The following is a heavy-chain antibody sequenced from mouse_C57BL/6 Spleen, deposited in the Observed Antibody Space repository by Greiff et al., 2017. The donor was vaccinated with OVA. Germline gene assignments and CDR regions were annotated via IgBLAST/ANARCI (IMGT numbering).Heavy chain of an antibody. CDR1: GYTFTDYN. V-gene: IGHV1-22*01. CDR3: ARSDDYGYYYAMDY. J-gene: IGHJ4*01. D-gene: IGHD2-4*01. Sequence: EVKLQESGPELVKPGASVKMSCKASGYTFTDYNMHWVKQSHGKSLEWIGYINPNNGGTSYNQKFKGKATLTVNKSSSTAYMELRSLTSEDSAVYYCARSDDYGYYYAMDYWGQGTSVTVSS. CDR2: INPNNGGT.